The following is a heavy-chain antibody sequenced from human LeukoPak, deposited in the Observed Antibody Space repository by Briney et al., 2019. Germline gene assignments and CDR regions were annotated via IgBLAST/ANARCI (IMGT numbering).Heavy chain of an antibody. Sequence: ETLSLTCAVYGGSFSGYYWSWIRQPPGKGLEWVANIKQDGSESRYVDSVKGRFTISRDNAKNSLYLQMNSLRGEDTAVYYCARDKAGGSMAGSNLDYWGKGNLVTVSS. V-gene: IGHV3-7*01. J-gene: IGHJ4*02. CDR3: ARDKAGGSMAGSNLDY. CDR1: GGSFSGYY. D-gene: IGHD6-19*01. CDR2: IKQDGSES.